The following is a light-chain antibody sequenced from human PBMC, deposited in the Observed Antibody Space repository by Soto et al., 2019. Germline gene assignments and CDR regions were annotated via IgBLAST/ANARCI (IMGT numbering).Light chain of an antibody. CDR2: GNS. J-gene: IGLJ1*01. CDR1: SSNIGAGYD. V-gene: IGLV1-40*01. CDR3: QSYDSSLSGSYV. Sequence: QSVLTQPPSVSGAPGQRVTISCTGSSSNIGAGYDVHWYQQLPGTAPKLLIYGNSNRPSGVPDRFSGSKSGTSASPAITGVQAEDEADYYCQSYDSSLSGSYVFGTGTKVTVL.